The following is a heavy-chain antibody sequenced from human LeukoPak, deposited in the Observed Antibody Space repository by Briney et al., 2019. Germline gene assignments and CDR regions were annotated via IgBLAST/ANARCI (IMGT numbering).Heavy chain of an antibody. V-gene: IGHV4-61*02. CDR1: DGSISSGHYY. Sequence: PSETLSLTCTVSDGSISSGHYYWSWIRQPAGKGLEWIGRIYTSGSTNYNPSLKSRVTMSVDTSKNQFSLKLSSVTAADTAVYYCARDAYYDFWSGSLYGYYYYYYMDVWGKGTTVTVSS. D-gene: IGHD3-3*01. CDR2: IYTSGST. J-gene: IGHJ6*03. CDR3: ARDAYYDFWSGSLYGYYYYYYMDV.